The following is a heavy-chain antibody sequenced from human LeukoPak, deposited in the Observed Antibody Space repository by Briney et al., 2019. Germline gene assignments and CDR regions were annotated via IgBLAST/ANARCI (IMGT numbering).Heavy chain of an antibody. J-gene: IGHJ5*02. CDR2: INSDGSDT. CDR3: AREGGGSGSYWFDP. D-gene: IGHD1-26*01. Sequence: GGSLRLSCAASGFTFSSYWMNWVRQAPGKGLVWVSRINSDGSDTSYADSVKGRFTISRDNSKNTLYLQMNSLRAEDTAVYYCAREGGGSGSYWFDPWGQGTLVTVSS. V-gene: IGHV3-74*01. CDR1: GFTFSSYW.